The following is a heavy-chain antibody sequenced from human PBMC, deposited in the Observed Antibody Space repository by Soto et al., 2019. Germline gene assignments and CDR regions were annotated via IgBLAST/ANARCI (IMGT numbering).Heavy chain of an antibody. CDR2: IYYSGST. J-gene: IGHJ3*02. V-gene: IGHV4-31*03. CDR3: AREVGSSSATNAFDI. D-gene: IGHD6-13*01. Sequence: QVQLQESGPGLVKPSQTLSLTCTVSGGSISSGGYYWSWIRQHPGKGLEWIGYIYYSGSTYYNPSLTSRVTISVDTSKNQFSLKLSSVTAADTAVYYCAREVGSSSATNAFDIWGQGTMVTVSS. CDR1: GGSISSGGYY.